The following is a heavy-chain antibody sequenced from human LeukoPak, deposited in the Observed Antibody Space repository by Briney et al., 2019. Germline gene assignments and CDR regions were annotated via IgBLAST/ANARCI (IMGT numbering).Heavy chain of an antibody. CDR2: IKSSGDTT. V-gene: IGHV3-23*01. D-gene: IGHD3-16*01. Sequence: PGGSLRLSCAASGFTFSNYAMSWVRQAPGKGLEWVSTIKSSGDTTFYADSVKGRFSISRDNSKNTLFLQMNSLRAEDTALYYCAHGGFYTCSLCRLIEYWGQGTLVTVSS. CDR1: GFTFSNYA. CDR3: AHGGFYTCSLCRLIEY. J-gene: IGHJ4*02.